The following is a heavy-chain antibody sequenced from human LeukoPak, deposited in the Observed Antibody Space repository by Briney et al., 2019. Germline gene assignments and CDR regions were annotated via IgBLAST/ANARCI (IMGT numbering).Heavy chain of an antibody. CDR1: GFTLRNYW. J-gene: IGHJ4*01. CDR3: ARYSSSSGGASYYLDY. V-gene: IGHV3-74*01. D-gene: IGHD6-6*01. CDR2: ISGDGSVT. Sequence: GGSLRLSCAASGFTLRNYWMYWVRQVPGKRLVWVSRISGDGSVTNYADSVKGRFTISRDNAKNTLFLQINSLRAEDTAVYYCARYSSSSGGASYYLDYWGHGTLVTVSS.